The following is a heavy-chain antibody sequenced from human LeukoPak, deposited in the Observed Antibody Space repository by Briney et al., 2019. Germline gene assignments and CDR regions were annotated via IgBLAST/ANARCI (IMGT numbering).Heavy chain of an antibody. V-gene: IGHV4-34*01. CDR3: ARRVSLWFGETKPLDY. J-gene: IGHJ4*02. Sequence: PSETLSLTCAVYGGSFSGYYWSWIRQPPRKGLAWIGEINHIGSTNYNPSLKSRVTISVDTSKNQFSLNLTSVTGADTAVYYCARRVSLWFGETKPLDYWGQGTLVTVSS. D-gene: IGHD3-10*01. CDR2: INHIGST. CDR1: GGSFSGYY.